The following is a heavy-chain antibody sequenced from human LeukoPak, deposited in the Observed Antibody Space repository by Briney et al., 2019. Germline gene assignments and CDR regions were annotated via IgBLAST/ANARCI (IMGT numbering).Heavy chain of an antibody. CDR2: INHSGST. CDR1: GGSFSGYY. CDR3: ARQSGQYCSSTSCSYFDY. D-gene: IGHD2-2*01. Sequence: SETLSLTCAVYGGSFSGYYWSWIRQPPGKGLEWIGEINHSGSTNYNPSLKSRVTISVDTSKNQFSLKLSSVTAADTAVYYCARQSGQYCSSTSCSYFDYWGQGTLVTVSS. V-gene: IGHV4-34*01. J-gene: IGHJ4*02.